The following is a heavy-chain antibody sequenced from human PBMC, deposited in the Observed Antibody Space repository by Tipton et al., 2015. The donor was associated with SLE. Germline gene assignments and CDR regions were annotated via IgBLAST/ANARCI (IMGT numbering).Heavy chain of an antibody. V-gene: IGHV3-30*03. CDR1: GFTFSSYG. J-gene: IGHJ6*02. Sequence: SLRLSCAASGFTFSSYGMHWVRRAPGKGLEWVAVISYDGSNKYYADSVKGRFTISRDNAKKSLYLQMNSLSAEDTAVYYCATYCSGYSCYGHYYGMDVWGQGTTVTVSS. CDR3: ATYCSGYSCYGHYYGMDV. D-gene: IGHD2-15*01. CDR2: ISYDGSNK.